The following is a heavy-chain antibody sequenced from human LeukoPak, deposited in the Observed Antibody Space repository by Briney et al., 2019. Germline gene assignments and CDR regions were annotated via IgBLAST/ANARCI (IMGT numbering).Heavy chain of an antibody. V-gene: IGHV3-53*01. CDR3: ASDYYGSGSYLYYFDY. CDR1: GFTFSSYW. D-gene: IGHD3-10*01. J-gene: IGHJ4*02. Sequence: PGGSLRLSCVASGFTFSSYWMSWVRQAPGKGLEWVSVIYSGGSTYYADSVKGRFTISRDNSKNTLYLQMNSLRAEDMAVYYCASDYYGSGSYLYYFDYWGQGTLVTVSS. CDR2: IYSGGST.